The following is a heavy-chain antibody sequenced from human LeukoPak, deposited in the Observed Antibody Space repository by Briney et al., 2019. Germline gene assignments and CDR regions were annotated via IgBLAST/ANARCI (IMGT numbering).Heavy chain of an antibody. CDR1: GGTFSSYA. J-gene: IGHJ4*02. Sequence: SVKVSCKASGGTFSSYAISWVRQAPGQGLEWMGGIIPIFGTANYAQKFQGRVTITADESTSTAHMELSSLRSEDTAVYYCARGRYSSGWRGYYFDYWGQGTLVTVSS. D-gene: IGHD6-19*01. CDR2: IIPIFGTA. CDR3: ARGRYSSGWRGYYFDY. V-gene: IGHV1-69*01.